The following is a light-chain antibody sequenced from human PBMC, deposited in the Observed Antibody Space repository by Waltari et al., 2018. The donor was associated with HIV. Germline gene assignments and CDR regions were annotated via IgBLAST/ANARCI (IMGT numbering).Light chain of an antibody. Sequence: QSALTQPPSAPGSPGQSVTFSCPGPSRDVGAYTCLSWYQQHPGTAPKLIMYGVNLRPAGLPDRFSGSKSGNTASLTVSGLQADDEADYYCSSYAGPNHLLFGGGTKLTVL. CDR3: SSYAGPNHLL. CDR2: GVN. CDR1: SRDVGAYTC. J-gene: IGLJ2*01. V-gene: IGLV2-8*01.